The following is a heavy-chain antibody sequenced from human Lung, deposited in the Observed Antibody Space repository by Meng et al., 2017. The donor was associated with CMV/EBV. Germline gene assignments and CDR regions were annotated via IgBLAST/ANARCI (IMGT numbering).Heavy chain of an antibody. V-gene: IGHV4-39*01. CDR3: SGHWWETTHNWYFDL. CDR1: GGSISSSSYY. J-gene: IGHJ2*01. Sequence: GSLRLSCTVSGGSISSSSYYWGWIRQPPGKGLEWIGSIYYSGSTYYNPSLKSRVTISVDTSKNQFSLKLSSVTAADTAVYYCSGHWWETTHNWYFDLWGRGXLVTVSS. D-gene: IGHD1-26*01. CDR2: IYYSGST.